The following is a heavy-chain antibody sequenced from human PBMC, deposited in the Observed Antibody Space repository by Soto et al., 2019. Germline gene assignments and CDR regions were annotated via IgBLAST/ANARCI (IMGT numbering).Heavy chain of an antibody. CDR3: ARVRSYGSYYDSSGYYYGDY. CDR1: GYTFTSYY. V-gene: IGHV1-46*01. Sequence: QVQLVQSGAEVKKPGASVKVSCKASGYTFTSYYMHWVRQAPGQGLEWMGIINPSGGSTSYAQKFQGRVTMTRDSSTSTVYMELSSLRSEDTAVYYCARVRSYGSYYDSSGYYYGDYWGQGTLVTVSS. J-gene: IGHJ4*02. CDR2: INPSGGST. D-gene: IGHD3-22*01.